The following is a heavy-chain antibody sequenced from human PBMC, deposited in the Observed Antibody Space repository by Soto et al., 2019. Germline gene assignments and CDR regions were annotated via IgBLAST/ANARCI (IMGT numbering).Heavy chain of an antibody. Sequence: ASVKVSCKASGYTFTGYYMHWVRQAPGQGLEWMGWINPNSGGTNYAQKFQGWVTMTRDTSISTAYMELSRLRSDDTAVYYCARGIAAAGTWTPVTDTLNGMDVWGQAPTVTVSS. D-gene: IGHD6-13*01. CDR2: INPNSGGT. V-gene: IGHV1-2*04. CDR1: GYTFTGYY. J-gene: IGHJ6*02. CDR3: ARGIAAAGTWTPVTDTLNGMDV.